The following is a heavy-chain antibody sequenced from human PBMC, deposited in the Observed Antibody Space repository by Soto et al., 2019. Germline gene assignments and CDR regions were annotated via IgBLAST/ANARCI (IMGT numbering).Heavy chain of an antibody. D-gene: IGHD3-3*01. CDR2: ISYDGSNK. Sequence: PGGSLRLSCAASGFTFSSYAMHWVRQAPGKGLEWVAVISYDGSNKYYADSVKGRFTISRDNSKNTLYLQMNSLRAEDTAVYYCARLTYDFWSGYCDYWGQGTLVTVSS. V-gene: IGHV3-30-3*01. CDR1: GFTFSSYA. CDR3: ARLTYDFWSGYCDY. J-gene: IGHJ4*02.